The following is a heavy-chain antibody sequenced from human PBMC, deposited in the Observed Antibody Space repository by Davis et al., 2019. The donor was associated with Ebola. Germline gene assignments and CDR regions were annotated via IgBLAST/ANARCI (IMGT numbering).Heavy chain of an antibody. CDR3: ARDRRLDYYGMDV. CDR1: GFTFSSYG. J-gene: IGHJ6*02. D-gene: IGHD3-9*01. V-gene: IGHV3-33*01. CDR2: IWYDGSNK. Sequence: GESLKISCAASGFTFSSYGMHWVRQAPGKGLEWVAVIWYDGSNKYYADSVKGRFTVSRDNSKNTLYLQMNSLRAEDTAVYYCARDRRLDYYGMDVWGQGTTVTVSS.